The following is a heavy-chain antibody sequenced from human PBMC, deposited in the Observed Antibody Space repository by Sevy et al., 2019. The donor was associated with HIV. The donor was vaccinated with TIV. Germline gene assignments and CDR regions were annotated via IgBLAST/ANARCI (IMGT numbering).Heavy chain of an antibody. Sequence: GGSLRLSCAASGFTFSSYAMHWVRQAPGKGLEWVAVISYDGSNKYYADSVKGRFTISRDNSKNTLYLQMNSLRAEGTAVYYCARDRRGRLVGRDAGYFQHWGQGTLVTVSS. CDR2: ISYDGSNK. V-gene: IGHV3-30-3*01. J-gene: IGHJ1*01. CDR3: ARDRRGRLVGRDAGYFQH. CDR1: GFTFSSYA. D-gene: IGHD6-19*01.